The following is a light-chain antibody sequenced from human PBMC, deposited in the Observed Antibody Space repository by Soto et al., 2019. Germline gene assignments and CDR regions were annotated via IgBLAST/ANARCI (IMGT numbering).Light chain of an antibody. CDR1: QSVSSH. V-gene: IGKV3-11*01. CDR2: DAS. Sequence: EIVMTQSPATLSVSPGERATLSCRASQSVSSHLAWYQQKPGQAPRLLIYDASNRATGIPARFSGSGSGTDFTLTISSLEPEDFAVYYCQQRSNWPPITFGQGTRLENK. J-gene: IGKJ5*01. CDR3: QQRSNWPPIT.